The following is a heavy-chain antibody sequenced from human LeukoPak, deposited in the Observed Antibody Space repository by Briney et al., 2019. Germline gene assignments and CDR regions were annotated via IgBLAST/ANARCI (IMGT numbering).Heavy chain of an antibody. J-gene: IGHJ4*02. Sequence: GGSLRLSCAASGFTFSSYAMSWVRQAPGKGLEWVSAISGSGGSTYYADSVKGRFTISRDNSKNTLYLQMNSLRAEDTAVYYCAKALEVCGRDCYLYYFDYWGQGTLVTVSS. D-gene: IGHD2-21*01. CDR1: GFTFSSYA. V-gene: IGHV3-23*01. CDR3: AKALEVCGRDCYLYYFDY. CDR2: ISGSGGST.